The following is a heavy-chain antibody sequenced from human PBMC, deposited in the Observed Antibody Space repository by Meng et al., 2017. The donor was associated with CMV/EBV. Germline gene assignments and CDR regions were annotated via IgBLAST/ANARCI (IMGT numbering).Heavy chain of an antibody. CDR1: GFTFGVYS. CDR3: TRGYDFWSGYFSDHAFDI. V-gene: IGHV3-49*04. CDR2: IRSKAYGGPT. Sequence: GGSLRLSCTASGFTFGVYSMSWVRQAPGKGMEWVGFIRSKAYGGPTEYAASVKGRFSISRDDSKSIAYLQMNSLKTEDTAVYYCTRGYDFWSGYFSDHAFDIWGQGTMVTVSS. J-gene: IGHJ3*02. D-gene: IGHD3-3*01.